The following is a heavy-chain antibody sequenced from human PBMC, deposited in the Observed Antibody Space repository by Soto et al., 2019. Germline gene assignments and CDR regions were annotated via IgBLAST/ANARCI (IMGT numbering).Heavy chain of an antibody. J-gene: IGHJ4*02. Sequence: GRSQRLSYAASEFTLSSYGMHWVRQAPGKGLEWVAVISYDGSNKYYADSVKGRFTISRDNSKNTLYLQMNSLRAEDMAVYYCAKDRSSSEFDYWXQGTLVTVS. V-gene: IGHV3-30*18. D-gene: IGHD6-13*01. CDR2: ISYDGSNK. CDR1: EFTLSSYG. CDR3: AKDRSSSEFDY.